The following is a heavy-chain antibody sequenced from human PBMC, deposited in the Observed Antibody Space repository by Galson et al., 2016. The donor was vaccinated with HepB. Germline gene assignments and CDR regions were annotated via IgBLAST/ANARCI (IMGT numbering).Heavy chain of an antibody. CDR3: ARHVGRNWFDP. Sequence: SETLSLTCTVADGSITNVNYYWGWIRQRPGKGLEWVGSMYHSGDTYYNPSLKRRVNMFMDTSNNKFSLALRPATAADTAVDYCARHVGRNWFDPWGQGALVTVSS. CDR2: MYHSGDT. CDR1: DGSITNVNYY. J-gene: IGHJ5*02. D-gene: IGHD1-26*01. V-gene: IGHV4-39*01.